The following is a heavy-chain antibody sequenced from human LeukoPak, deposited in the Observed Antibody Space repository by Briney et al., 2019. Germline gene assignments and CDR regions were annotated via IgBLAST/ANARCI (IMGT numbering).Heavy chain of an antibody. CDR2: ISTSGRPI. CDR1: GFTFSSYE. V-gene: IGHV3-48*03. Sequence: GGSLRLSCAASGFTFSSYEMNWVRLAPGRGLEWLSNISTSGRPINYAESVRGRFTISRDSAKNSVHLLLNSLRVEDTAIYYCARRVPNYGMDVWGQGTTVTVSS. CDR3: ARRVPNYGMDV. J-gene: IGHJ6*02.